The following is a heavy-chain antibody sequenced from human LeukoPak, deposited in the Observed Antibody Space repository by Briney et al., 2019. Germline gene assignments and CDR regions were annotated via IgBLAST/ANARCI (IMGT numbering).Heavy chain of an antibody. CDR3: TRDPRHFDS. D-gene: IGHD6-6*01. J-gene: IGHJ5*01. CDR2: ISGSGHDI. Sequence: GGSLRLSCAASGFTFSDSYMTWVRQAPGKGVDWVAYISGSGHDINYSDSVKGRFTIPRDNAKNSLYLQMSSLRVEDTAVYYCTRDPRHFDSCGQGTLVTVSS. CDR1: GFTFSDSY. V-gene: IGHV3-11*04.